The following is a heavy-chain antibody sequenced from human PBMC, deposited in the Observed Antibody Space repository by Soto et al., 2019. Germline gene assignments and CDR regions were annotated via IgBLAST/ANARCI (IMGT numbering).Heavy chain of an antibody. Sequence: QVQLQESGPGLVKPSETLSLTCTVSGGSISRYYWSWIRQPPGKGLEWIGYIYYSGSTNYNPSLTSRVTISVDTSKNQFSLKLSAVTAAYTAVSYCAGTMVYCSGGSCPTVVDYWGQGTLVTVSS. CDR2: IYYSGST. J-gene: IGHJ4*02. CDR3: AGTMVYCSGGSCPTVVDY. D-gene: IGHD2-15*01. CDR1: GGSISRYY. V-gene: IGHV4-59*01.